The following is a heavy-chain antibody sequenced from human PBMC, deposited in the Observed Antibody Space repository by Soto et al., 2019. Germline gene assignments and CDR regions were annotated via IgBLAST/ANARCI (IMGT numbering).Heavy chain of an antibody. V-gene: IGHV4-30-4*01. CDR3: ARVLGFRYWYFDL. CDR1: GGSISSGDYY. D-gene: IGHD3-16*01. J-gene: IGHJ2*01. CDR2: IYYSGST. Sequence: QVQLQESGPGLVKPSQTLSLTCTVSGGSISSGDYYWSWIRQPPGKGLEWIGYIYYSGSTYYNQSLKSRVTISVDTSNNQFSLKLSSVTAADTAVYYCARVLGFRYWYFDLWGRGTLVTVSS.